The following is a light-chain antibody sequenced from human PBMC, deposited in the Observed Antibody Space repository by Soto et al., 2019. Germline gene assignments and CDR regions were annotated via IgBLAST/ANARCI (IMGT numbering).Light chain of an antibody. CDR2: GAS. Sequence: EIVLTQSPGTLSLSPGERATLSCRASQSVSSSYLAWYQQKPGQAPRLLIYGASSRATAIPDRFSDSGAGTDFTLTISRLEPEDCAGYYCQQYGSSQYTFGKGTKLEIK. CDR1: QSVSSSY. J-gene: IGKJ2*01. V-gene: IGKV3-20*01. CDR3: QQYGSSQYT.